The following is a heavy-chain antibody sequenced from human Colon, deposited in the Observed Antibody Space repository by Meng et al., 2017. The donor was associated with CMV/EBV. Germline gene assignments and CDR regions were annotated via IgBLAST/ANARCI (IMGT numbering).Heavy chain of an antibody. CDR3: ARWSGDWHAIDF. V-gene: IGHV3-74*01. CDR1: GDAVGGSG. D-gene: IGHD2-21*02. J-gene: IGHJ4*02. Sequence: CETTGDAVGGSGMSWVGQGPRKGLVGVARSKNDASDTKYADTVKGRFTISRDNAKNTLYLEVNSLRAGDTAVYYCARWSGDWHAIDFWGQGTLVTVSS. CDR2: SKNDASDT.